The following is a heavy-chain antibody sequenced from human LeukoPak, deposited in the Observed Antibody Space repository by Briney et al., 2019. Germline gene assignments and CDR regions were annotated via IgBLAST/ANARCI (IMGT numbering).Heavy chain of an antibody. V-gene: IGHV4-34*01. CDR2: INHSGST. CDR3: ARRDRRMVRGGGSDY. CDR1: GGSFSGYY. D-gene: IGHD3-10*01. J-gene: IGHJ4*02. Sequence: PPETLSLTCAVYGGSFSGYYWSWIRQPPGKGLEWIGEINHSGSTNCNPSLKSRVTISVDTSKNQFSLKLSSVTAADTAVYYCARRDRRMVRGGGSDYWGQGTLVTVSS.